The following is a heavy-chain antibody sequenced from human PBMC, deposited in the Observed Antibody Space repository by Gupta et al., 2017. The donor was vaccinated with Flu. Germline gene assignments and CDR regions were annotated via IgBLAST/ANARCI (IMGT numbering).Heavy chain of an antibody. J-gene: IGHJ4*02. CDR2: TYCGGST. D-gene: IGHD6-19*01. CDR1: GFTASSNY. V-gene: IGHV3-53*04. Sequence: EEQLVESGGGSVQPGGSLRHSCAASGFTASSNYMSWVRQAPGKGLEWVSVTYCGGSTFNVGSVKGRFTISRHSFKNTLYLQMNSLRAEDTAVYYCARRITVAGFFDYWGQGTLVTGSS. CDR3: ARRITVAGFFDY.